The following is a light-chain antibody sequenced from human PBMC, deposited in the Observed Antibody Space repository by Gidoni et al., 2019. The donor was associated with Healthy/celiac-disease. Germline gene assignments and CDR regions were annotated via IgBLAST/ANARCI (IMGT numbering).Light chain of an antibody. J-gene: IGKJ3*01. V-gene: IGKV1-9*01. CDR1: QAISSF. Sequence: QLSQSPSFLSASVGARVTIPCRASQAISSFLARYQQKPGKAPKRLIYAAATLQSGVPSRCSGSGSGTEFTLTISSMQPEDFATYYCQQHNSYPLFTVGPGTKVDIK. CDR2: AAA. CDR3: QQHNSYPLFT.